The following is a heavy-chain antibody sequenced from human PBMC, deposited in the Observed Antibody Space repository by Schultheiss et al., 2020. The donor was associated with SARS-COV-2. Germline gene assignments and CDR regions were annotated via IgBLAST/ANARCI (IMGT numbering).Heavy chain of an antibody. Sequence: SCPTLVKPTQTLTLTCTFSGFSLSTSGMCVSWIRQPPGKALEWLALIDWDDDKYYSTSLKTRLTISKDTSKNQVVLTMTNMDPVDTATYYCARIIVGATSGDAFDIWGQGTMVTVSS. V-gene: IGHV2-70*01. CDR2: IDWDDDK. CDR3: ARIIVGATSGDAFDI. J-gene: IGHJ3*02. CDR1: GFSLSTSGMC. D-gene: IGHD1-26*01.